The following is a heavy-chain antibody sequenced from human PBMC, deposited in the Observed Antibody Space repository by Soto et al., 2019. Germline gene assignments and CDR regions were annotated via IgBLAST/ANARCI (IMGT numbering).Heavy chain of an antibody. J-gene: IGHJ5*02. CDR1: GGTFSSYT. V-gene: IGHV1-69*02. D-gene: IGHD1-26*01. CDR2: IIPILGIA. Sequence: SVKVSCKASGGTFSSYTISWVRQAPGQGLEWMGRIIPILGIANYAQKFQGRVTITADKSTSTAYMELSSLRSEDTAVYYCARRVVELQRFDPWGQGTLVTVSS. CDR3: ARRVVELQRFDP.